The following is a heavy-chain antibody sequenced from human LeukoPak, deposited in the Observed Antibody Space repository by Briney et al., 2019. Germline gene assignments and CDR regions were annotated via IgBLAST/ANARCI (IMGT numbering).Heavy chain of an antibody. J-gene: IGHJ4*02. V-gene: IGHV3-21*01. CDR2: IGGSSSSL. CDR1: GFTFSIYS. CDR3: AKGDSGSYHHFDY. D-gene: IGHD1-26*01. Sequence: GGSLRLSCVASGFTFSIYSMNWVRQAPGKGLEWVSSIGGSSSSLYYADSVKGRFTISRDNSKNTLYLQMNSLRAEDTAVYYCAKGDSGSYHHFDYWGQGTLVTVSS.